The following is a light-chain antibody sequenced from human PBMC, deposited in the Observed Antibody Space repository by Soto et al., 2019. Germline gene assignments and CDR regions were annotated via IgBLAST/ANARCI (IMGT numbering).Light chain of an antibody. V-gene: IGLV2-14*01. J-gene: IGLJ1*01. CDR3: SSYTSSTDYV. CDR1: TSDFGFYNY. Sequence: ALAQPASVSGSPGQSITISCTGTTSDFGFYNYVSWYQHHPGKAPKLLIYEVTNRHSGVSNRFSGSKSGNTASLTISGLQAEDEADYYCSSYTSSTDYVFGTGTKVTVL. CDR2: EVT.